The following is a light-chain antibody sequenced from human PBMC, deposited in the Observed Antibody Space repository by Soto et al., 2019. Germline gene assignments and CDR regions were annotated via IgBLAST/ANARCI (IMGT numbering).Light chain of an antibody. CDR2: GAS. V-gene: IGKV3-20*01. J-gene: IGKJ1*01. CDR3: QQYYSTPRT. CDR1: QSVSSSY. Sequence: EIVLTQSPGTLSLSPGERATLSCRASQSVSSSYLAWYQQKPGQAPRLLIYGASNRATGIPDRFSGSGSGTDFTLTISSLQAEDVAVYYCQQYYSTPRTFGQGTKVDIK.